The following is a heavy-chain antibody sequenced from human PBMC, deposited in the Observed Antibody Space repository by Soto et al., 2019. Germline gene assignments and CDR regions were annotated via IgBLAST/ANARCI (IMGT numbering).Heavy chain of an antibody. J-gene: IGHJ4*02. V-gene: IGHV3-53*01. CDR3: ARDTYYYDSSGQPY. D-gene: IGHD3-22*01. CDR2: IYSGGST. CDR1: GFTVSRSY. Sequence: EVQLVESGGGLIQPGGSLRVSCAASGFTVSRSYMSWVRQAPGKGLEWVSVIYSGGSTNYADSVKGRFTISRDNPKNTLYLQMNSLRVEDTAVYYCARDTYYYDSSGQPYWGQGTLVTVSS.